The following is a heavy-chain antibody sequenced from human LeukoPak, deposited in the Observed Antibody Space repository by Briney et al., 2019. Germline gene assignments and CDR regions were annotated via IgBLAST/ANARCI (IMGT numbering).Heavy chain of an antibody. CDR1: GGSISSGSYY. Sequence: SETLSLTCTVSGGSISSGSYYWSWIRQPAGKGLEWIGRIYTSGSTNYNPSLKSRVTISVDTSKNQFSLKLSSVTAADTAVYYCARLHPTLRFGDHRYYYYYYMDVWGKGTTVTISS. D-gene: IGHD3-10*01. J-gene: IGHJ6*03. V-gene: IGHV4-61*02. CDR3: ARLHPTLRFGDHRYYYYYYMDV. CDR2: IYTSGST.